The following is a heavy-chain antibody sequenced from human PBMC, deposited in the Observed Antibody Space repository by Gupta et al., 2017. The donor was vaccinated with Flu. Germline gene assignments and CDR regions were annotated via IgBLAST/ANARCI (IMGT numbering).Heavy chain of an antibody. J-gene: IGHJ6*03. CDR1: GFSYNDYV. D-gene: IGHD2-2*01. Sequence: EGQLLESGGGLVQPGGSLRLSCPVPGFSYNDYVMSWVRQAPGKGLEWVSGISGSGDSTLYADSVKGRFTISRDNSKKMVYLQMSSLRAEDTAVYYCAKGKYCSTSACHSNEIMDVWGKGTTVTVSS. CDR2: ISGSGDST. V-gene: IGHV3-23*01. CDR3: AKGKYCSTSACHSNEIMDV.